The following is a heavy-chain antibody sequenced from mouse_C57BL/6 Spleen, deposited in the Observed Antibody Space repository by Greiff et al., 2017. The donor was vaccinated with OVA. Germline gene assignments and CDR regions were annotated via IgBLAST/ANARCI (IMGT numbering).Heavy chain of an antibody. Sequence: QVQLQQPGAELVKPGASVKVSCKASGYTFTSYWMHWVKQRPGQGLEWIGRIHPSDSDTNYNQKFKGKATLTVAKSSSTAYMQLSSLTSEDSAVYYCAIAESDDVEDYYYAMDYWGQGTSVTVSS. CDR1: GYTFTSYW. CDR3: AIAESDDVEDYYYAMDY. CDR2: IHPSDSDT. J-gene: IGHJ4*01. V-gene: IGHV1-74*01. D-gene: IGHD2-12*01.